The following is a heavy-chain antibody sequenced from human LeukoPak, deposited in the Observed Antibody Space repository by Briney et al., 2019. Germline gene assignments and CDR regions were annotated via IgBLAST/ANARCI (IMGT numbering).Heavy chain of an antibody. CDR2: VSGRDTST. Sequence: GGSLRLSCAASGFTFSNYAMSWVRQARGKGLEWVSPVSGRDTSTYYTDSVKGRFTISRDNSKNTLYLQMNSLSAEDTAIYYCAKWGDYDVLTGYYDSDYWGQGTLVTVSS. CDR3: AKWGDYDVLTGYYDSDY. J-gene: IGHJ4*02. V-gene: IGHV3-23*01. CDR1: GFTFSNYA. D-gene: IGHD3-9*01.